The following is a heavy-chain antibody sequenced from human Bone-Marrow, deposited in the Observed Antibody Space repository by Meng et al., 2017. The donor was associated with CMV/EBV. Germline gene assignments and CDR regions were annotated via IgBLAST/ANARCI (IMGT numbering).Heavy chain of an antibody. Sequence: ASVKVSCKASGYTFTGYYMHWVRQAPGQGLEWMGWINPNSGGTNYAQKFQGRVTMTRDTSISTAYMELSRLRSDDTAVYYCARGLRYSSPYNWFDPWGQGPLVTVSS. CDR2: INPNSGGT. J-gene: IGHJ5*02. D-gene: IGHD6-6*01. V-gene: IGHV1-2*02. CDR3: ARGLRYSSPYNWFDP. CDR1: GYTFTGYY.